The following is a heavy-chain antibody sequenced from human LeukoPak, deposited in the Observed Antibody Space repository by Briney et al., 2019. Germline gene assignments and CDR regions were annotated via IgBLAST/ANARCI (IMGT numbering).Heavy chain of an antibody. V-gene: IGHV4-34*01. D-gene: IGHD2-15*01. CDR1: GGSFSGYY. Sequence: PSETLSLTCAVYGGSFSGYYWSWIRQPPGKGLEWIGEINHSGSTNYNPSLKSRVTISVDTSKNQFSLKLSSVTAADTAVYYCASCLRDSCYWFDPWGQGTLVTVSS. J-gene: IGHJ5*02. CDR3: ASCLRDSCYWFDP. CDR2: INHSGST.